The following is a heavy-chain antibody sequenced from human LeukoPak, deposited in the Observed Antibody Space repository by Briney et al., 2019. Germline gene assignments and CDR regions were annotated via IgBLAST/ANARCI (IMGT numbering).Heavy chain of an antibody. J-gene: IGHJ3*02. CDR3: ARHYRGALAGTMGAFDI. D-gene: IGHD6-19*01. Sequence: SETLSLTCTVSGGSVSSGSYYWSWIRQPPGKGLEWIGYIYYSGSTNYNPSLKSRVTISVDTSKNQFSLKLSSVTAADTAVYYCARHYRGALAGTMGAFDIWGQGTMVTVSS. CDR1: GGSVSSGSYY. CDR2: IYYSGST. V-gene: IGHV4-61*01.